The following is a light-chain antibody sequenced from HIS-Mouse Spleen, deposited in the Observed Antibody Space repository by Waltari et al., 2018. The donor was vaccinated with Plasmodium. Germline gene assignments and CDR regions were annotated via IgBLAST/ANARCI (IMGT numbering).Light chain of an antibody. Sequence: QSALTPPRSVSGSPGQSFTIPCTGTSSHVGVYNYVSWYQQHPGKAPKLMIYDVRKRPSGVPDRFSGSKSGNTASLTISGLQAEDEADYYCCSYAGSYTRVFGGGTKLTVL. V-gene: IGLV2-11*01. CDR1: SSHVGVYNY. J-gene: IGLJ2*01. CDR3: CSYAGSYTRV. CDR2: DVR.